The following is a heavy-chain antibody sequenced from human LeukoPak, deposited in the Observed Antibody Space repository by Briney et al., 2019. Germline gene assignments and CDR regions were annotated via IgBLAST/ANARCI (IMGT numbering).Heavy chain of an antibody. CDR2: INSDGSST. CDR3: ARAGIDYGDYWTRFDY. CDR1: GFTFSSYW. V-gene: IGHV3-74*01. D-gene: IGHD4-17*01. J-gene: IGHJ4*02. Sequence: GGSLRLSCAASGFTFSSYWMHWARQAPGKGLVWVSRINSDGSSTTYADSVKGRFTISRDNAKNTLYLQMNSLRVEDTAVYYCARAGIDYGDYWTRFDYWGQGTLVTVSS.